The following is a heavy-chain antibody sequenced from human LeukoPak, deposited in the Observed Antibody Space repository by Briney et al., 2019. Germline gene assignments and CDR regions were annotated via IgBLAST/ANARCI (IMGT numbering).Heavy chain of an antibody. CDR3: ARGIRRYFDRGFDC. D-gene: IGHD3-9*01. CDR1: GGSFSGYY. CDR2: INHSGSA. J-gene: IGHJ4*02. Sequence: SETLSLTCAVYGGSFSGYYWSWIRQPPGKGLEWIGEINHSGSANYNPSLKSRVTISVDTSKNQFSLKLSSVTAADTAVYYCARGIRRYFDRGFDCWGQGTLVTVSS. V-gene: IGHV4-34*01.